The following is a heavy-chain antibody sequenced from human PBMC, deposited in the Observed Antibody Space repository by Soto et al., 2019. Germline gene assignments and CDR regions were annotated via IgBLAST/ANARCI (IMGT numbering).Heavy chain of an antibody. CDR2: INPSGGST. J-gene: IGHJ3*02. CDR3: ARVGKQWVDAFDI. V-gene: IGHV1-46*01. D-gene: IGHD6-19*01. CDR1: GYTFTSYY. Sequence: QVQLVQSGAEVKKPGASVKVCCKASGYTFTSYYMHWVRQAPGQGLEWMGIINPSGGSTSYAQKFQGRVTMTRDTSTSTVYMELSSLRSEDTAVYYCARVGKQWVDAFDIWGQGTMVTVSS.